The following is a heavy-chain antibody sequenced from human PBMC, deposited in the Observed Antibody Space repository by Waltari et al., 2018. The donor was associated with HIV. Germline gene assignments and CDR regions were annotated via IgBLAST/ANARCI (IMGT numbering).Heavy chain of an antibody. CDR3: AREYSSSDFDY. CDR2: INSDGSST. Sequence: EVQLVESGGGLVQPGGSLRLSCAASGFTFSSYWMHWGSRINSDGSSTSYADSVKGRFTISRDNAKNTLYLQMNSLRAEDTAVYYCAREYSSSDFDYWGQGTLVTVSS. J-gene: IGHJ4*02. D-gene: IGHD6-6*01. CDR1: GFTFSSYW. V-gene: IGHV3-74*01.